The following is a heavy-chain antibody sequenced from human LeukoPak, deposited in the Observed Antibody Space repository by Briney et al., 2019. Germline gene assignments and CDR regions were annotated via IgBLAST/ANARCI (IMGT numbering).Heavy chain of an antibody. D-gene: IGHD1-26*01. CDR2: KSTYNGNT. CDR1: YDTSTSYD. Sequence: SMLSSSSAAYDTSTSYDNCRVRHQPRQGLVWMIGKSTYNGNTNYAQKLKSRVTMTIDTSTNTAYMELRRLRSDDTAVYYCAYSGSPSQYYYGMDVWGQGTTVTVSS. CDR3: AYSGSPSQYYYGMDV. V-gene: IGHV1-18*01. J-gene: IGHJ6*02.